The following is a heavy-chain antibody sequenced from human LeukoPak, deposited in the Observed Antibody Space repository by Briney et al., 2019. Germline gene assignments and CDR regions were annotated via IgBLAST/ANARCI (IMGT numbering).Heavy chain of an antibody. Sequence: SETLSLTCAVYGRSFSGYYWGWIRQPPAKGLDGMGEINHSGRTNYNPSVKSRVTISLDTSKHQFCLKLSSVTAADTAVYYCARGRVPAAIRHPGLDYWGQGNLVTVSS. V-gene: IGHV4-34*01. CDR3: ARGRVPAAIRHPGLDY. J-gene: IGHJ4*02. CDR1: GRSFSGYY. D-gene: IGHD2-2*01. CDR2: INHSGRT.